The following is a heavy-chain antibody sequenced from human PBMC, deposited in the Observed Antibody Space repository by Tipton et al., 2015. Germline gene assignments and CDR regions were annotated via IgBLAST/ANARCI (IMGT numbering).Heavy chain of an antibody. CDR3: ARDKVSEVGGSRVYYYYGMDV. Sequence: SLRLSCAASGFTVNTKYIHWVRQAPGKRLERVALMFAGGNTIYADSVKGRFTISRDNSKNTLFLQMNRLRAEDTAVYYCARDKVSEVGGSRVYYYYGMDVWGQGTMVTVSS. D-gene: IGHD1-26*01. J-gene: IGHJ6*02. CDR2: MFAGGNT. CDR1: GFTVNTKY. V-gene: IGHV3-53*05.